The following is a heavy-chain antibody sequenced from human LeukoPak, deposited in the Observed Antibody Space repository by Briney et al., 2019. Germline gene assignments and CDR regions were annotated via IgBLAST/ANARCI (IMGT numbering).Heavy chain of an antibody. J-gene: IGHJ4*02. CDR2: IFPGDSDT. CDR1: GYRFISYW. Sequence: GESLKISCKGSGYRFISYWIGWVRQMPGQGLEWMGIIFPGDSDTRYSPSFQGQVTISADRSISTAYLQWSSLKASDTAIYYCARWDCSGGRCYPLDYWGQGTLVTVSS. D-gene: IGHD2-15*01. V-gene: IGHV5-51*01. CDR3: ARWDCSGGRCYPLDY.